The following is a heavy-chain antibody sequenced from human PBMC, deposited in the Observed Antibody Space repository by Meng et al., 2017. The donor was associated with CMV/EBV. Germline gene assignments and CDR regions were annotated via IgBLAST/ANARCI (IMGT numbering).Heavy chain of an antibody. D-gene: IGHD3-16*01. CDR1: GFTFSSYW. Sequence: LSCAASGFTFSSYWMHWVRQAPGKGLVWVSRITSDGSSTSYADSVKGRFTISRDNAKNTLYLQMNSLRAEDTAVYYCARAEGAWFDPWGQGTLVTVSS. J-gene: IGHJ5*02. CDR3: ARAEGAWFDP. V-gene: IGHV3-74*01. CDR2: ITSDGSST.